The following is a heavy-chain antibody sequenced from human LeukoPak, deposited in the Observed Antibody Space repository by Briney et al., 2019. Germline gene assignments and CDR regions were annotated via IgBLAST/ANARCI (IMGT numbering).Heavy chain of an antibody. Sequence: PGGSLRLSCAASGFTFSGYGMHWVRQAPGKGLGWVAVIPYDGHNEYYADSVKGRFTISRDNSKNTVYVQMNSLRAEDTAVYYCAKGVGYGGMDVWGQGTTVTVSS. CDR3: AKGVGYGGMDV. CDR2: IPYDGHNE. J-gene: IGHJ6*02. CDR1: GFTFSGYG. D-gene: IGHD2-8*01. V-gene: IGHV3-30*18.